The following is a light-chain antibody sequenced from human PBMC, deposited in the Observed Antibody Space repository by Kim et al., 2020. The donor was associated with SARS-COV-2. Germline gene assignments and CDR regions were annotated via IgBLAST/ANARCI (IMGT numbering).Light chain of an antibody. Sequence: PGERATPPRRASQSVYSNLAWYQQKPGQAPRLLIYGASTRATGIPDRFSGSGSGTEFTLTISSLQSEDFAVYYCQQYNTWPPKTFGQGTKVDIK. CDR3: QQYNTWPPKT. CDR2: GAS. CDR1: QSVYSN. J-gene: IGKJ1*01. V-gene: IGKV3-15*01.